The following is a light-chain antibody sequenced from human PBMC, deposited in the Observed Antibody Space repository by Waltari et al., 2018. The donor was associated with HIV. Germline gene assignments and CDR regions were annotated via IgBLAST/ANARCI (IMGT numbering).Light chain of an antibody. CDR1: KLGDKY. V-gene: IGLV3-1*01. CDR2: QDT. Sequence: SYELTQPPSVSVSPGQTASITSSGDKLGDKYACWYQQKPGQSPVLVIYQDTKRPSGIAERFSGSNSGNTATLTISGTQTLDEADYYCQAWDSSTVVFGGGTKQTVL. J-gene: IGLJ2*01. CDR3: QAWDSSTVV.